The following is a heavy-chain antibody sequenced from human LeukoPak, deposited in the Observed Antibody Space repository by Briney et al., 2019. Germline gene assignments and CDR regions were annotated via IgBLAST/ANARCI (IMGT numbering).Heavy chain of an antibody. CDR2: ISACNGNT. CDR3: ALRNCSSTSCYGYGLYYYYMDV. D-gene: IGHD2-2*01. J-gene: IGHJ6*03. V-gene: IGHV1-18*01. CDR1: GGTFSSYA. Sequence: ASVKVSCKASGGTFSSYAISWVRQAPGQGLEWMGWISACNGNTNYAQKLQGRVTMTTDTSTSTAYMELSSLRSEDTAVYYCALRNCSSTSCYGYGLYYYYMDVWGKGTTVTVSS.